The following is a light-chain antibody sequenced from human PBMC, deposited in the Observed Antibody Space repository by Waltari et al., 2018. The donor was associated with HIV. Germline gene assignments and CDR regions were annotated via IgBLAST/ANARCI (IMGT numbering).Light chain of an antibody. Sequence: QSVLTQPPSASGTPGQRVTITSSGSSPNIGSNTINWYQQLPGTSPKLLIYYNNQRPSGVPDRFSGSKSGTSASLAISGLQSEDEADYYCAAWDDSLMGVFGGGTRLTVL. CDR2: YNN. V-gene: IGLV1-44*01. CDR1: SPNIGSNT. CDR3: AAWDDSLMGV. J-gene: IGLJ3*02.